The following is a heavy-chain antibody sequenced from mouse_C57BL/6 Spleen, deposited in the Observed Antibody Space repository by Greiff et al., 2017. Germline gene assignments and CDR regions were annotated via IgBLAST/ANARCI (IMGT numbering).Heavy chain of an antibody. V-gene: IGHV7-3*01. CDR2: IRNKANGYTT. Sequence: EVKVVESGGGLVQPGGSLSLSCAASGFTFTDYYMSWVRQPPGKALEWLGFIRNKANGYTTEYSASVKGRFTISRDNSQSILYLQMNALRAEDSATYYCARGYYGSSFDYWGQGTTLTVSS. CDR3: ARGYYGSSFDY. CDR1: GFTFTDYY. D-gene: IGHD1-1*01. J-gene: IGHJ2*01.